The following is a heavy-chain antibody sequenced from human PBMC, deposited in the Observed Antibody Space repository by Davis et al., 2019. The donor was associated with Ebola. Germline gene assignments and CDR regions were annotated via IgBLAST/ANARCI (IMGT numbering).Heavy chain of an antibody. V-gene: IGHV4-61*08. Sequence: MPSETLSLTCTVSGGSISSGGYYWSWIRQHPGKGLEWIVYIYYSGSTNYNSSLKSRVTISVDTSKNQFSLKLSSVTAADTAVYYCARELQNTVTTNAFDIWGQGTLVTVSS. J-gene: IGHJ3*02. CDR3: ARELQNTVTTNAFDI. D-gene: IGHD4-17*01. CDR2: IYYSGST. CDR1: GGSISSGGYY.